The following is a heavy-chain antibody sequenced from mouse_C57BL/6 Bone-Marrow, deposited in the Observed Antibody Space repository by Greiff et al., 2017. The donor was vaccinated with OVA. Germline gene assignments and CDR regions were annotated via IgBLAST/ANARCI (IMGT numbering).Heavy chain of an antibody. CDR2: IYPGGGYT. CDR1: GYTFTNYW. D-gene: IGHD1-1*01. CDR3: ARSEESVVASYYFDY. V-gene: IGHV1-63*01. J-gene: IGHJ2*01. Sequence: VMLVESGAELVRPGTSVKMSCKASGYTFTNYWIGWAKQRPGHGLEWIGDIYPGGGYTNYNEKFKGKATLTADKSSSTAYMQLSSLTSEDSAIYYCARSEESVVASYYFDYWGQGTTLTVSS.